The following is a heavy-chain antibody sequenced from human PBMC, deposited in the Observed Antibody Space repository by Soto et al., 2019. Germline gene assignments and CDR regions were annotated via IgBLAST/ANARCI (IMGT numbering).Heavy chain of an antibody. CDR2: IYYSGST. CDR1: GGSISSYY. V-gene: IGHV4-59*01. J-gene: IGHJ4*02. D-gene: IGHD1-1*01. CDR3: ARSGGDGYNFYYFDY. Sequence: PSETLSLTCTVSGGSISSYYWSWIRQPPGKGLEWIGYIYYSGSTNYNPSLKSRVTISVDTSKNQFSLKLSSVTAADTAVYYCARSGGDGYNFYYFDYWGQGTLVTVSS.